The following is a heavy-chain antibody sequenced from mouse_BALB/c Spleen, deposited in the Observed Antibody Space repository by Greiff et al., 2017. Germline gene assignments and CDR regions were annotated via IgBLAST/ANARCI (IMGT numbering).Heavy chain of an antibody. V-gene: IGHV8-12*01. CDR1: GFSLSTSGMC. CDR3: ARRLRLLNDAMDY. J-gene: IGHJ4*01. Sequence: QVTLKECGPGILQPSQTLSLTCSFSGFSLSTSGMCVSWLRQPSGKGLEWLAHIYWDDDKRYNPSLKSRLTISKDTSRNQVFLKITSVDTADTATYYCARRLRLLNDAMDYWGQGTSVTVSS. CDR2: IYWDDDK. D-gene: IGHD1-2*01.